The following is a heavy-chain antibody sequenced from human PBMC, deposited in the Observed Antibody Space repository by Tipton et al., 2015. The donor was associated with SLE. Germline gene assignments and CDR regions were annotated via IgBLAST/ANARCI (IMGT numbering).Heavy chain of an antibody. D-gene: IGHD5-18*01. CDR3: GIPYNYGHFTKSFDY. CDR1: GFTFSSYS. CDR2: ISSSSTI. J-gene: IGHJ4*02. V-gene: IGHV3-48*04. Sequence: SLRLSCAASGFTFSSYSMNWVRQAPGKGLEWVSYISSSSTIYYADSVKGRFTISRDNSKNSLYLHMNSLTAEDTAVYYCGIPYNYGHFTKSFDYWGQGTLVTVPS.